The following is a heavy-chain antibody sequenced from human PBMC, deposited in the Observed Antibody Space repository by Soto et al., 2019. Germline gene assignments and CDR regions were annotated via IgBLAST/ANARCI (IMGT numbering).Heavy chain of an antibody. CDR3: ARVGSSTAVRPFDY. CDR2: IYHSGST. D-gene: IGHD6-6*01. V-gene: IGHV4-59*12. CDR1: GGSIRNYY. J-gene: IGHJ4*02. Sequence: SETLSLTCIVSGGSIRNYYWSWIRQPPGKGLEWIGYIYHSGSTYYNPSLKSRVTISVDRSKNQFSLKLSSVTTADTAVYYGARVGSSTAVRPFDYWGQGTLVTVSS.